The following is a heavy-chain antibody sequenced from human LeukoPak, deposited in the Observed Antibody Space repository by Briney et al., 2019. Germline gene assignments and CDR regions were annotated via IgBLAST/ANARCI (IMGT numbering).Heavy chain of an antibody. D-gene: IGHD2-15*01. CDR1: GFAFSGHG. J-gene: IGHJ4*02. Sequence: ETGGSLRLSCAASGFAFSGHGMNWVRQAPGKGLEWVSHISSSSSNIYSADFVKGRFSISRDNAKNSVYLQMNSLRDEDTAVYYCVSQYCGGGSCFSHWGQGTLVTVSS. V-gene: IGHV3-48*02. CDR3: VSQYCGGGSCFSH. CDR2: ISSSSSNI.